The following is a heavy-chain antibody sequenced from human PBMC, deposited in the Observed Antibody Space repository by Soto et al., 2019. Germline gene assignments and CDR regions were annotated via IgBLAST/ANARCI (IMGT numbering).Heavy chain of an antibody. V-gene: IGHV3-23*01. J-gene: IGHJ1*01. Sequence: GGSLRLSCAASGFTFSSYAMSWVRRAPGKGLEWVSGISGSGRITKYADSVKGRFIISRDNFKNTPFLQMNSLRAEDTAVYYCAKDVHYDIVTGIEYFHHWAQGTLVTVSS. CDR3: AKDVHYDIVTGIEYFHH. CDR2: ISGSGRIT. D-gene: IGHD3-9*01. CDR1: GFTFSSYA.